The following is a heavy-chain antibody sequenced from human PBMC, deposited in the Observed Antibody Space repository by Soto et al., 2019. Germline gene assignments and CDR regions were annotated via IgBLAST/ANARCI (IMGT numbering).Heavy chain of an antibody. V-gene: IGHV3-30*18. CDR1: GFTFSSYG. CDR2: ISYDGSNK. Sequence: QVQLVESGGGVVQPGRSLRLSCAASGFTFSSYGMHWVRQAPGKGLEWVAVISYDGSNKYYADSVKGRFTISRDNSKNTLYLQMNSLRAEDTAVYYCAKAASSLYWYFDLWGRGTLVTVSS. J-gene: IGHJ2*01. CDR3: AKAASSLYWYFDL.